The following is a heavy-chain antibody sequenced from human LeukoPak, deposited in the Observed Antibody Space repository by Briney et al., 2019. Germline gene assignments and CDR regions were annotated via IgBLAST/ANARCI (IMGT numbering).Heavy chain of an antibody. CDR1: GFTFDDYA. CDR2: ISWNSGSI. Sequence: AGRSLRLSCAASGFTFDDYAMHWVRQAPGKGLEWVSGISWNSGSIGYADSVKGRFTISRDNAKNSLYLQMNSQRAEDTALYYCAKDMTAAGILAFDIWGQGTMVTVSS. CDR3: AKDMTAAGILAFDI. V-gene: IGHV3-9*01. D-gene: IGHD6-13*01. J-gene: IGHJ3*02.